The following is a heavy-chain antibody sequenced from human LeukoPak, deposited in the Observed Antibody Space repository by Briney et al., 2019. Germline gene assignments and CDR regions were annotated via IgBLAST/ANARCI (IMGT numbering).Heavy chain of an antibody. CDR1: VYTFTGYY. CDR2: INPNSGGT. V-gene: IGHV1-2*04. CDR3: AIEQGVVTDATLVY. J-gene: IGHJ4*02. D-gene: IGHD2-2*01. Sequence: ASLKVSCKASVYTFTGYYTHWVRQSPGQGLEWMGWINPNSGGTNYAQKFQGWVTMTRDTSITTAYMELSRLRSEDTAVYYFAIEQGVVTDATLVYWGQGPLVTVSS.